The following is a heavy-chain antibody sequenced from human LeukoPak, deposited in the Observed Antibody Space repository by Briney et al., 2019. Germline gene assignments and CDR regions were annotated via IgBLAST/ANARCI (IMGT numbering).Heavy chain of an antibody. CDR1: GFSISSYY. D-gene: IGHD4-17*01. CDR3: AGVKVGEFDY. Sequence: NPSETLSLTCTVSGFSISSYYWSWLRQPPGKGLEWVGYIYYSRSTNYNPSLKSRVTISVDTSKSQFSLKLSSVTGADTAVYYCAGVKVGEFDYWGQGTLVTVSS. V-gene: IGHV4-59*01. CDR2: IYYSRST. J-gene: IGHJ4*02.